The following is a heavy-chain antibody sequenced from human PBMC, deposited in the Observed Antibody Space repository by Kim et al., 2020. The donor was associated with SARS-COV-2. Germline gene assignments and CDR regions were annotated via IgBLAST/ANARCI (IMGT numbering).Heavy chain of an antibody. CDR2: IYYSGST. D-gene: IGHD6-13*01. CDR1: GGSISSYY. CDR3: ARLRAADTYYYYYYMDV. J-gene: IGHJ6*03. Sequence: SETLSLTCTVSGGSISSYYWSWIRQPPGKGLEWIGYIYYSGSTNYNPSLKSRVTISVDTSKNQFSLKLSSVTAADTAVYYCARLRAADTYYYYYYMDVWGKGTTVTVSS. V-gene: IGHV4-59*08.